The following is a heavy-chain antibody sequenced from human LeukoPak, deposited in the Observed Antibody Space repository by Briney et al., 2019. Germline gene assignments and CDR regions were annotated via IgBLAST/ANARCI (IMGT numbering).Heavy chain of an antibody. Sequence: SETLSLTRTVSGGSISSGDYYWSWIRQPPGKGLEWIGYIYYSGSTYYNPSLKSRVTISVDTSKNQFSLKLSSVTAADTAVYYCARDIVVVPAAMMGGAFDIWGQGTMVTVSS. CDR1: GGSISSGDYY. CDR2: IYYSGST. V-gene: IGHV4-30-4*01. D-gene: IGHD2-2*01. CDR3: ARDIVVVPAAMMGGAFDI. J-gene: IGHJ3*02.